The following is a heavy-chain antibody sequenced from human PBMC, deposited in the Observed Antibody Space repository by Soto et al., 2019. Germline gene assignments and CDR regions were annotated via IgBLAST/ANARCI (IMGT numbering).Heavy chain of an antibody. J-gene: IGHJ3*02. CDR3: AREDSSGRYGRDAFDI. Sequence: ASVKVSCKASGYTFTSYDINWVRQATGQGLEWMGWMNPNSGNTGYAQKFQGRVTMTRNTSISTAYMELSSLRSEDTAVYYRAREDSSGRYGRDAFDIWGQGTMVT. CDR1: GYTFTSYD. CDR2: MNPNSGNT. V-gene: IGHV1-8*01. D-gene: IGHD3-22*01.